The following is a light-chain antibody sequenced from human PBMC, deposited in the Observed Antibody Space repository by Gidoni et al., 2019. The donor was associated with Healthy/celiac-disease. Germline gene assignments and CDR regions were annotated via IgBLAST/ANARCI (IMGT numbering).Light chain of an antibody. Sequence: SVLTPPPSVSGAPGARVTNPSTPSSSNIWAGYDVHWYQQLPGTAPKLLISGNSNRPSGVPDRFSGSKSGTSASLDITGLQAEDEADYYCQSYDSSLSGYVFGTGTKVTVL. CDR2: GNS. V-gene: IGLV1-40*01. CDR3: QSYDSSLSGYV. J-gene: IGLJ1*01. CDR1: SSNIWAGYD.